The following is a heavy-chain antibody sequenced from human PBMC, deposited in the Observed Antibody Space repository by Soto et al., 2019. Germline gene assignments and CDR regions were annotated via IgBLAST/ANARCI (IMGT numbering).Heavy chain of an antibody. CDR1: GFTFSSYG. J-gene: IGHJ6*02. Sequence: GSLRRSCAASGFTFSSYGRHWVRQAPGKGLEWVAVISYDGSNKYYADSVKGRFTISRDNSKNTLYLQMNSLRAEDTAVYYCAKDRPLYGDYSHYYSYYGMDVWGQGTTVPVSS. D-gene: IGHD4-17*01. V-gene: IGHV3-30*18. CDR2: ISYDGSNK. CDR3: AKDRPLYGDYSHYYSYYGMDV.